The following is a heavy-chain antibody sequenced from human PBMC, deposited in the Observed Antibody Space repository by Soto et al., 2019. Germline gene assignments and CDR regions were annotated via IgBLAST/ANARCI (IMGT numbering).Heavy chain of an antibody. J-gene: IGHJ6*02. Sequence: SVKVSCKASGGTFSSYAISWVRQAPGQGLEWMGGITPIFGTANYAQKFQGRVTITADESTSTAYMELSSLRSEDTAVYYCARVQYYDSSGYYFQGMDVWGQGTTVSVSS. CDR2: ITPIFGTA. D-gene: IGHD3-22*01. CDR3: ARVQYYDSSGYYFQGMDV. V-gene: IGHV1-69*13. CDR1: GGTFSSYA.